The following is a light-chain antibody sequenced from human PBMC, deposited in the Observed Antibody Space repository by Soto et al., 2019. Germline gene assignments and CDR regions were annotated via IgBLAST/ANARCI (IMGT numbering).Light chain of an antibody. CDR1: NIGSKN. CDR2: DDS. V-gene: IGLV3-21*02. Sequence: SYELTQPPSVSVAPGQTARLTCGGNNIGSKNVHWYQQRPGQAPVLVVFDDSDRPSGIPERFSGSNSGNMATLTISRVEAGDEADYYCQVWDSGSDQVDVFGTGTQLTVL. CDR3: QVWDSGSDQVDV. J-gene: IGLJ1*01.